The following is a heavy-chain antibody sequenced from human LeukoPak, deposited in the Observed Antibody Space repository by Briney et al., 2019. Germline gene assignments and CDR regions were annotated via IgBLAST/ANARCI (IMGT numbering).Heavy chain of an antibody. CDR1: GGSISSYY. CDR2: IYISGST. Sequence: SETLSLTCTVSGGSISSYYWSWLRQPAGKGLEWIGRIYISGSTNYNPSLKSRVTMSVDTSKNQFSLKLSSVTAADTAVYYCACSGIAARPDPDYWGQGTLVTVSS. CDR3: ACSGIAARPDPDY. J-gene: IGHJ4*02. D-gene: IGHD6-6*01. V-gene: IGHV4-4*07.